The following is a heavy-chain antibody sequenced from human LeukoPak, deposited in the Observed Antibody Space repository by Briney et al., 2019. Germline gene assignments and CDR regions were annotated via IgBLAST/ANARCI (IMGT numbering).Heavy chain of an antibody. Sequence: GASVKVSCKASGGTFSSYAISWVRQAPGQGLEWMGRIIPILGIANYAQKFQGRVTITADKSTSTAYMELSSLRSEDTAVYYCALWFANIKVWFDPWGQGTLVTVSS. CDR1: GGTFSSYA. D-gene: IGHD2/OR15-2a*01. CDR3: ALWFANIKVWFDP. V-gene: IGHV1-69*04. J-gene: IGHJ5*02. CDR2: IIPILGIA.